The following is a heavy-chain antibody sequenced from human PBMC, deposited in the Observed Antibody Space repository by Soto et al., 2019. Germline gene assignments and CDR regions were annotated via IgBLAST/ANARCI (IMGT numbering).Heavy chain of an antibody. V-gene: IGHV5-10-1*01. CDR3: ARHVVGARGWVEEPL. D-gene: IGHD1-1*01. J-gene: IGHJ4*02. Sequence: PGESLKISCQGSGHSFTSYWISWVRQMPGKGLEWMGRIDPSDSYTNYSPSFQGHVTISADKSISTAYLQWGSLKASDTAMYYCARHVVGARGWVEEPLWGQGTLVTVSS. CDR2: IDPSDSYT. CDR1: GHSFTSYW.